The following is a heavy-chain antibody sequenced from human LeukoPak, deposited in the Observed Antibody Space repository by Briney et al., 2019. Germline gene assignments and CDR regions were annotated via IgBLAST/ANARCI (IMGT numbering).Heavy chain of an antibody. D-gene: IGHD4-23*01. CDR1: GGTFSSYA. J-gene: IGHJ6*03. Sequence: VASVKVSCKASGGTFSSYAISWVRQAPGQGLEWMGGIIPIFGTANYAQKFQGRVTITTDESTSTAYMELSSLRSEDTAVYYCASPSPSKGYGGKDYYYYMDVWGKGTTVTVSS. V-gene: IGHV1-69*05. CDR3: ASPSPSKGYGGKDYYYYMDV. CDR2: IIPIFGTA.